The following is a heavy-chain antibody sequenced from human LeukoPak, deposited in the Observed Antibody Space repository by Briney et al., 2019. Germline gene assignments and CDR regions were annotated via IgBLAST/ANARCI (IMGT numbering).Heavy chain of an antibody. Sequence: GGSLRLSCAASGFTFSSYAMSWVRQAPGKGLEWVSGINWNGGSTGYADSVKGRFTISRDNAKNSLYLQMNSLRAEDTALYYCARREWSGVADYWGQGTLVTVSS. D-gene: IGHD3-3*01. CDR3: ARREWSGVADY. V-gene: IGHV3-20*04. J-gene: IGHJ4*02. CDR1: GFTFSSYA. CDR2: INWNGGST.